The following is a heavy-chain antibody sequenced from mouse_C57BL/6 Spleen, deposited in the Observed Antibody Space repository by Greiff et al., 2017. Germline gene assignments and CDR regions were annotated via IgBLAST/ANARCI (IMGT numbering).Heavy chain of an antibody. Sequence: QVQLQQSGAELVRPGSSVKLSCKASGYTFTSYWMDWVKQRPGQGLEWIGNIYPSDSETHYNQKFKDKATLTVDKSSSTAYMQLSSLTSEDSAVYYCARSAIYYDGYFDYWGQGTTLTVSS. D-gene: IGHD2-4*01. J-gene: IGHJ2*01. CDR3: ARSAIYYDGYFDY. CDR1: GYTFTSYW. V-gene: IGHV1-61*01. CDR2: IYPSDSET.